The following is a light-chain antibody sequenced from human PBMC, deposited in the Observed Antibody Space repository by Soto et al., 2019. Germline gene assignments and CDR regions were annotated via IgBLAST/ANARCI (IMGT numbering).Light chain of an antibody. V-gene: IGKV1-27*01. CDR1: QGIRNY. CDR2: AAS. Sequence: DIQMTQSPYSLSASVGDRVTITCRASQGIRNYFAWYQQKPGKVPKLLIYAASTLQSGVPFRFSGGGSGTDFTLTITSLQPEDVATYYCQKYDYAPYTFGQGTKLEI. CDR3: QKYDYAPYT. J-gene: IGKJ2*01.